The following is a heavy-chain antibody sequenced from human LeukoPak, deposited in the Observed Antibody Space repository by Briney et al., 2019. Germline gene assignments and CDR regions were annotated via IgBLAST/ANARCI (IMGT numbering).Heavy chain of an antibody. J-gene: IGHJ4*02. CDR1: GYSISSGYY. D-gene: IGHD3-10*01. Sequence: SETLSLTCAVSGYSISSGYYWDWIRQPPGKGLEWIGSIYHSGSAYYNPSLKSRVTISVDTSKNQFSLKLSSVTAADTAVYYCARQGFGKAFDYWGQGTLVTVPS. V-gene: IGHV4-38-2*01. CDR2: IYHSGSA. CDR3: ARQGFGKAFDY.